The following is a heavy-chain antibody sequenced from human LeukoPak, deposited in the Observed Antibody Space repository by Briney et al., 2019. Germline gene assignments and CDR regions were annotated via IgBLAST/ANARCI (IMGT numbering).Heavy chain of an antibody. Sequence: QPGGSLRLSCAASGFTFSSYAMSWVRQAPGKGLEWVSAISGSGGSTYYADSVKGRSTISRDNSKNTLYLQMNSLRAEDTAVYYCAKGDARITIFGVVIISPYYFDYWGQGTLVTVSS. CDR3: AKGDARITIFGVVIISPYYFDY. V-gene: IGHV3-23*01. CDR2: ISGSGGST. D-gene: IGHD3-3*01. J-gene: IGHJ4*02. CDR1: GFTFSSYA.